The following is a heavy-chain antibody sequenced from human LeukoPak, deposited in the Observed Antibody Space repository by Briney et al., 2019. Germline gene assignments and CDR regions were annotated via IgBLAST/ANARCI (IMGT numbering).Heavy chain of an antibody. CDR1: GGSISSYY. CDR3: ARPYSVAGLYYFDY. J-gene: IGHJ4*02. Sequence: SETLSLTCTVSGGSISSYYWSWIRQPPGKGLEWIGYIYYSGGTNYNPSLKSRVTISVDTSKNQFSLKLSSVTAADTAVYYCARPYSVAGLYYFDYWGQGTLVTVSS. D-gene: IGHD6-19*01. V-gene: IGHV4-59*12. CDR2: IYYSGGT.